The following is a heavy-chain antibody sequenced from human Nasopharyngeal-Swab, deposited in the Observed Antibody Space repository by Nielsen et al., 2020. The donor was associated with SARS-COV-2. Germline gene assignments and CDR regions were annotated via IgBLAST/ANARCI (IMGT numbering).Heavy chain of an antibody. D-gene: IGHD1-26*01. V-gene: IGHV3-23*05. CDR1: GFNFGAYT. Sequence: GGSLRLSCAASGFNFGAYTMGWVRQAPGKGLEWVSDINDRATRTFYADSAKGRFTISRDNSKNILFLHMTSLRGDDTATYYCVREARPRGGSSYGEWGQGILVTVSS. J-gene: IGHJ4*02. CDR2: INDRATRT. CDR3: VREARPRGGSSYGE.